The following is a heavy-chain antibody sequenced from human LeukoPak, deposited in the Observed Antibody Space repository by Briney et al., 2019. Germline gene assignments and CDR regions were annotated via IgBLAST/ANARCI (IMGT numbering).Heavy chain of an antibody. CDR3: AKHSPPWREDAFDI. CDR1: GYTFTSYW. Sequence: GESLKISCKGFGYTFTSYWLGWVRQMPGKGLEWMGIIYPGDSETRYNPSFQGQVTFSADKSISTAYLQWSSLKASDTAIYYCAKHSPPWREDAFDIWGQGTMVTVSS. J-gene: IGHJ3*02. D-gene: IGHD1-1*01. CDR2: IYPGDSET. V-gene: IGHV5-51*01.